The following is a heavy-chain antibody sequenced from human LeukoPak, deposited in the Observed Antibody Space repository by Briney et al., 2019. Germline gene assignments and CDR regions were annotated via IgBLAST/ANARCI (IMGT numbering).Heavy chain of an antibody. J-gene: IGHJ4*02. D-gene: IGHD1-14*01. CDR3: ARGTLNIPGEHGAFDY. Sequence: GGSLRLSCAASGFTFSSYSMNWVRQAPGKGLEWVSYISSSSSTIYYADSVKGRFTISRDNAKNSLYLQMNSLRAEDTAVYYCARGTLNIPGEHGAFDYWGQGTLVTVSS. V-gene: IGHV3-48*04. CDR1: GFTFSSYS. CDR2: ISSSSSTI.